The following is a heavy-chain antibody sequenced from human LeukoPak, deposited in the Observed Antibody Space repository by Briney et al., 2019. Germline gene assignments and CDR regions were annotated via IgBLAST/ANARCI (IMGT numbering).Heavy chain of an antibody. CDR1: GYTFFSYG. J-gene: IGHJ4*02. V-gene: IGHV1-18*01. CDR3: ARDSRRFWSGTKDSRLDY. D-gene: IGHD3-3*01. Sequence: ASVKVSCKASGYTFFSYGISWVRQAPGQGLEWMGWISGDNGNTNYEQRFQGRVTMTTDTPTSTAYMDLRSLRSDDTAVYYCARDSRRFWSGTKDSRLDYWGQGTLVTVSS. CDR2: ISGDNGNT.